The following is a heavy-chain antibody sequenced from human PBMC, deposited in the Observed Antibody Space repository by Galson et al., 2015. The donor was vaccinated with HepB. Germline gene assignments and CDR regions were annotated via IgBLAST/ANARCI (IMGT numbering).Heavy chain of an antibody. CDR2: IKQDGSEM. CDR1: GFTFDDYL. V-gene: IGHV3-7*03. Sequence: SLRLSCAASGFTFDDYLMFWVRQAPGKGLEWVANIKQDGSEMYYVASVKGRFTISRDNPGKSLFLQMHSLGADDTAIYYCARGPYYGPLMDVWGQGTTVTVSS. CDR3: ARGPYYGPLMDV. J-gene: IGHJ6*02. D-gene: IGHD4-17*01.